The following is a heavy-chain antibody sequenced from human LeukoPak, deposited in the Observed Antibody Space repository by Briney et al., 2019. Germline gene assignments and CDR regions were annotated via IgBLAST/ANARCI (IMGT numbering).Heavy chain of an antibody. Sequence: GGSLRLSCAASGFTFSSYAMSWVRQAPGKGLEWVSAISGSGGSTYYADSVKGRFTISRDNSKNTLYLQMNSLRAEDTAVYYCAKVPTPITIFGVVTEYYFDYWAREPWSPSPQ. D-gene: IGHD3-3*01. CDR3: AKVPTPITIFGVVTEYYFDY. J-gene: IGHJ4*02. CDR2: ISGSGGST. CDR1: GFTFSSYA. V-gene: IGHV3-23*01.